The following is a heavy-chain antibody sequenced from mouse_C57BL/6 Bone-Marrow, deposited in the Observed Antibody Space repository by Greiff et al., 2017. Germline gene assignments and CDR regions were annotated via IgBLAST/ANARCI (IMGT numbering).Heavy chain of an antibody. CDR1: GYTFTSYW. CDR3: TIITTVVAKGFDY. V-gene: IGHV1-5*01. CDR2: IYPGNSDT. D-gene: IGHD1-1*01. Sequence: EVQLQQSGTVLARPGASVKMSCKTSGYTFTSYWMHWVKQRPGQGLEWIGAIYPGNSDTSYNQKFKGKAKLTAVTSASTAYMELSSLTNEDSAVYYCTIITTVVAKGFDYWGQGTTLTVSS. J-gene: IGHJ2*01.